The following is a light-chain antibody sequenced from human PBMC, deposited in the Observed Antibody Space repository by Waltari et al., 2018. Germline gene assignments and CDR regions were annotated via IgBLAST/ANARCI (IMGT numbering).Light chain of an antibody. V-gene: IGLV4-69*01. CDR2: VNSDGSH. CDR1: SGHSSNV. Sequence: QLVLTQSPSASASLGASVKLTCTLSSGHSSNVIAWLQQQPEKCPRYLMKVNSDGSHNKGDEIPDRFSGSTSGAERYLTISSVQPEDEADYYCQTGGHGTWVFGGGTKLTVL. J-gene: IGLJ3*02. CDR3: QTGGHGTWV.